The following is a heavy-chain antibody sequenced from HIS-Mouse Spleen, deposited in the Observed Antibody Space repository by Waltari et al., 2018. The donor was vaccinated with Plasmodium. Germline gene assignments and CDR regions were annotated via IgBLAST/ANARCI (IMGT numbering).Heavy chain of an antibody. Sequence: QVQLVQSGAEVKKPGSSVKVSCKASGGPFSSYAISWVRQAPGQGLEWMGGIIPIFGTTNYAQKFQGRVTITADESTSTAYMELSSLRSEDTAVYYCASQYSSGWYDYWGQGTLVTVSS. V-gene: IGHV1-69*01. CDR1: GGPFSSYA. J-gene: IGHJ4*02. D-gene: IGHD6-19*01. CDR2: IIPIFGTT. CDR3: ASQYSSGWYDY.